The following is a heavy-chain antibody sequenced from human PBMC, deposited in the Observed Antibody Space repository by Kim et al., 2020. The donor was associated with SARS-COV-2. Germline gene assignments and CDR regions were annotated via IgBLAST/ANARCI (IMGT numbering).Heavy chain of an antibody. CDR2: GST. V-gene: IGHV4-34*01. CDR3: ARKLRFFGY. D-gene: IGHD3-10*01. Sequence: GSTDSNPSLKSRVTISVDTSKNQFSLKLSSVTAADTAVYYCARKLRFFGYWGQGTLVTVSS. J-gene: IGHJ4*02.